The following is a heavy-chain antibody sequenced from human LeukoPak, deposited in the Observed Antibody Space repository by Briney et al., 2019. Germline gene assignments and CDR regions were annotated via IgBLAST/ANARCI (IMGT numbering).Heavy chain of an antibody. CDR2: IYSGGST. Sequence: PGGSLRLSCAASGFTVSSNYMSWVRQAPGKGLEWVSVIYSGGSTYYADSVKGRFTISRDNSKNTLYLQMNSLRAEDTAVYYCARDGVEMATMWAFDIWGQGTMVTVSS. J-gene: IGHJ3*02. D-gene: IGHD5-24*01. CDR1: GFTVSSNY. V-gene: IGHV3-53*01. CDR3: ARDGVEMATMWAFDI.